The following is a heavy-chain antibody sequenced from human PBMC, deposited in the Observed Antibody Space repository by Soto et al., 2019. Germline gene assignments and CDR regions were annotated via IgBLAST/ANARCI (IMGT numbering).Heavy chain of an antibody. CDR3: ARGVTYYYGSGSFWFDY. CDR2: ISGSGGST. V-gene: IGHV3-23*01. CDR1: GFTFSSYA. Sequence: GGSLRLSCAASGFTFSSYAMRWVRQAPGKGLEWVSAISGSGGSTYHADSVKGRFTISRDNSKNTLYLQMNSLRAEDTAVYYCARGVTYYYGSGSFWFDYWGQGTLVTVSS. J-gene: IGHJ4*02. D-gene: IGHD3-10*01.